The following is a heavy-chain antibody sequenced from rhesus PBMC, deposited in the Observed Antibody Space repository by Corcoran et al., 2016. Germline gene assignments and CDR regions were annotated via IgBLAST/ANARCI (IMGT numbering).Heavy chain of an antibody. CDR2: INGSGWST. V-gene: IGHV4-93*01. CDR1: GGSISSRNW. Sequence: QVQLQESGPAVVKPSETLSLTCAVSGGSISSRNWWSWIRQSPGKGLECSGGINGSGWSTEYNPSLKSRDTISKGTAKIQFSLKLSSVTAADTAVYYCAQGAATRADYWGQGVLVTVSS. J-gene: IGHJ4*01. CDR3: AQGAATRADY. D-gene: IGHD6-19*01.